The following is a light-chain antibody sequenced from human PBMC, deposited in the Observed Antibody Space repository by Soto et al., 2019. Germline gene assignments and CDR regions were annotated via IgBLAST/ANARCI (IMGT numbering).Light chain of an antibody. V-gene: IGLV2-14*01. CDR3: RSYTTSSTSV. Sequence: QSVLTQPASVSGSPGQSITISCTGTISDVGGYDYVSWYQQHPGKAPKLMIYDVSNRPSGVSNRFSGSKSGNTASLTISGLQADDEADYYRRSYTTSSTSVFGTATKVTVL. CDR2: DVS. J-gene: IGLJ1*01. CDR1: ISDVGGYDY.